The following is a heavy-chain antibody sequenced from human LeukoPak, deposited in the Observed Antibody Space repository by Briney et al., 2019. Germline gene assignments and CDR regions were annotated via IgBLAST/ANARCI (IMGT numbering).Heavy chain of an antibody. D-gene: IGHD3-22*01. J-gene: IGHJ4*02. CDR1: GGSFSGYY. V-gene: IGHV4-34*01. Sequence: SETLSLTCAVYGGSFSGYYWSWIRQPPGKGLEWIGEINHSGSTNYNPSLKSRVTISVDTSKNQFSLKLSSVTAADTAVYYCARFGRGYYYRYYLDYWGQGTLVTVSS. CDR3: ARFGRGYYYRYYLDY. CDR2: INHSGST.